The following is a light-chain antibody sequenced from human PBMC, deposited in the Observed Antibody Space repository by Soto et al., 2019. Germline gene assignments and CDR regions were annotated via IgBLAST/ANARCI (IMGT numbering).Light chain of an antibody. CDR3: AAWDDSLNGVV. CDR2: TNN. J-gene: IGLJ2*01. Sequence: QPVLTQSPSASGTPGQTVTISCSGSSSNIGSNPVDWYQQLPGTAPKVLIYTNNQRPSGVPDRFSGSKSGTSASLAISGLQSADEAEYYCAAWDDSLNGVVFGGGTKVTVL. CDR1: SSNIGSNP. V-gene: IGLV1-44*01.